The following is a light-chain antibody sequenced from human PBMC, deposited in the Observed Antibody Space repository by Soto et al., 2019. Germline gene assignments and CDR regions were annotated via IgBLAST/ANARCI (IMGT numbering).Light chain of an antibody. CDR2: DAS. J-gene: IGKJ1*01. Sequence: DIQMTQSPSTLSASVGDRVTITCRASQSISSWLARYQQKPGKAPKLLIYDASILESGVPSRFSGSGSGTEFTLTISSLQPDDFATYYCQQYNSYSTFGQGTKVEIK. CDR3: QQYNSYST. CDR1: QSISSW. V-gene: IGKV1-5*01.